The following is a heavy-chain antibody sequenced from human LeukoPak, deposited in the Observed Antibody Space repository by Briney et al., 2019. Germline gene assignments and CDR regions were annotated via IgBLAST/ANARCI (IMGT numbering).Heavy chain of an antibody. CDR1: GFTFSNYA. D-gene: IGHD3-10*01. CDR2: ISGSGGRT. J-gene: IGHJ4*02. V-gene: IGHV3-23*01. Sequence: GGSLRLSCAASGFTFSNYAMSWVRQAPGEGLEWVSAISGSGGRTYHADSVKSRFTISRDNSKNTLYLQMKSLRAEDTAVYYCAEDRISMVRGIIDYWGQGTLVTVSS. CDR3: AEDRISMVRGIIDY.